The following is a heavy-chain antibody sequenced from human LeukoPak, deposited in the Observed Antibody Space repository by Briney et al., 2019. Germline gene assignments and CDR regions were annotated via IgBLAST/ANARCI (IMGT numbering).Heavy chain of an antibody. CDR2: INHSGST. CDR1: GGSFSGYY. V-gene: IGHV4-34*01. D-gene: IGHD1-26*01. CDR3: ARAADYSGSYYPFDY. Sequence: SETLSLTCAVYGGSFSGYYWSWIRQPPGKGLEWIGEINHSGSTNYNPSLKSRVTIPVDTSKNQFSLKLSSVTAADTAVYYCARAADYSGSYYPFDYWGQGTLVTVSS. J-gene: IGHJ4*02.